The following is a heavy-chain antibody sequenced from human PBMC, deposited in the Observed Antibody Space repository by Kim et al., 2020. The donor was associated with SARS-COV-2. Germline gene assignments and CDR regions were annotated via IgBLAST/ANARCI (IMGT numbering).Heavy chain of an antibody. Sequence: SETLSLTCTVSGGSISSSSYYWGWIRQPPGKGLEWIGSIYYSGSTYYNPSLKSRVTISVDTSKNQFSLKLSSVTAADTAVYYCARRRGVIITSGWFDPWGQGTLVTVSS. D-gene: IGHD3-10*01. CDR1: GGSISSSSYY. CDR2: IYYSGST. V-gene: IGHV4-39*01. J-gene: IGHJ5*02. CDR3: ARRRGVIITSGWFDP.